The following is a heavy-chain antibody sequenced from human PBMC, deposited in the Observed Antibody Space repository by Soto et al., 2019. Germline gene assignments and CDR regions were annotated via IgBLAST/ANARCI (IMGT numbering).Heavy chain of an antibody. D-gene: IGHD3-10*01. CDR3: ARRGSGHTFDY. V-gene: IGHV4-39*01. J-gene: IGHJ4*02. CDR1: GASISRTGFH. Sequence: QLQLQESGPGLVKPSETLSLTCAVSGASISRTGFHWGWIRQPPGQGLEWIGSMYEGGTTFYKSSLKSRVTISADTSKNHFSQKLNSVTAADTAVYFCARRGSGHTFDYWGQGTLVTVSS. CDR2: MYEGGTT.